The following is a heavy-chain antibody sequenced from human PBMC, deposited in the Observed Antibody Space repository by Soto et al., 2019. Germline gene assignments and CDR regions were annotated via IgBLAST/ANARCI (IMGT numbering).Heavy chain of an antibody. CDR2: IYWDADK. Sequence: SGPTLVNPTQTLTLTCTFSGFSLSTNGVGVGWIRQPPGKALEWLTIIYWDADKRYSPSLKSRLTITKDTSRKQVVLTMTNMDPVDTATYFCARGTHMSVAGPYFFDYWGQGTLVTVSS. J-gene: IGHJ4*02. D-gene: IGHD6-19*01. CDR3: ARGTHMSVAGPYFFDY. V-gene: IGHV2-5*02. CDR1: GFSLSTNGVG.